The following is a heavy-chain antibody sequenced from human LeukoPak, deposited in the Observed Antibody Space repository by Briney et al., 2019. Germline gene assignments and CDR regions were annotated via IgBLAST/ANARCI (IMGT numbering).Heavy chain of an antibody. CDR1: GGTFSSYA. D-gene: IGHD3-22*01. V-gene: IGHV1-69*06. J-gene: IGHJ3*02. Sequence: ASVKVSCKASGGTFSSYAISWVRQAPGQGLEWMGGIIPIFGTANYAQKFQGRVTITADKSTSTAYMELSSLRSEDTAVYYCATNNPPGSGYYYFNAFDIWGQGTMVIVSS. CDR3: ATNNPPGSGYYYFNAFDI. CDR2: IIPIFGTA.